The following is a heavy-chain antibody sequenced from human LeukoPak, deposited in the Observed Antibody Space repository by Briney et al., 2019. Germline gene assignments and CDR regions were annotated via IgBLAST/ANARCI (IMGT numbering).Heavy chain of an antibody. J-gene: IGHJ3*02. CDR2: INYIGSS. CDR3: SSAFNVVTDAFDI. CDR1: GGSFNSYY. D-gene: IGHD2-21*02. V-gene: IGHV4-59*01. Sequence: SETLSLTCTVSGGSFNSYYWSWFRQPPGKGLEGVGNINYIGSSNSNPSLESRVTLLIDTSKNQFSLKLSSVTAADTAVYYCSSAFNVVTDAFDIWGQGTKVTVSS.